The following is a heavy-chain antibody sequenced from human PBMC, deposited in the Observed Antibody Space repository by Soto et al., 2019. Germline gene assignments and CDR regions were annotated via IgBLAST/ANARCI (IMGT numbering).Heavy chain of an antibody. CDR1: GGSISSYY. Sequence: AETLSLTCTVSGGSISSYYWSWIRQPPGKGLEWIGYIYYSGSTNYNPSLKSRVTISVDTSKNQFSLKLSSVTAADTAVYYCARTYYDFWSGYSLYFDYWGQGTLVTVSS. CDR2: IYYSGST. D-gene: IGHD3-3*01. V-gene: IGHV4-59*01. J-gene: IGHJ4*02. CDR3: ARTYYDFWSGYSLYFDY.